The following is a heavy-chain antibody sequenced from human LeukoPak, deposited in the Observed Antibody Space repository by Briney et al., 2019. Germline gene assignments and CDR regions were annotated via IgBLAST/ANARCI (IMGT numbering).Heavy chain of an antibody. D-gene: IGHD1-26*01. J-gene: IGHJ4*02. CDR1: GFTVITNY. CDR2: IYTGDHT. V-gene: IGHV3-53*01. CDR3: ARGEGGYYPAY. Sequence: TGGSLRLSCAASGFTVITNYMTWVRQAPGKRLEWVSSIYTGDHTFYADSVEGRFTISRDNANNTLYLQMNSLRAEDTAVYYCARGEGGYYPAYWGQGALVTVSS.